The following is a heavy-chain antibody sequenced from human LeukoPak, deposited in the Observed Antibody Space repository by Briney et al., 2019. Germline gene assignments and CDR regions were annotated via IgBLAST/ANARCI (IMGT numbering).Heavy chain of an antibody. V-gene: IGHV4-59*12. Sequence: PSETLSLTCTVSGGSISSYYWSWIRQPPGKGLEWIGYIYYSGSTNYNPSLKSRVTISVDTSKNQFSLKLSSVTAADTAVYYCARDLYCGGDCYPSPFDYWGQGTLVTVSS. D-gene: IGHD2-21*01. CDR1: GGSISSYY. CDR2: IYYSGST. J-gene: IGHJ4*02. CDR3: ARDLYCGGDCYPSPFDY.